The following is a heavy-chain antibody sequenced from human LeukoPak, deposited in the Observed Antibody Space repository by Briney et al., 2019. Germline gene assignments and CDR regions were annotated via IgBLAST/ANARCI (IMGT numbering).Heavy chain of an antibody. Sequence: GASVKVSCKASGYTFTSYYMHWVRQAPGQGLEWMGIINPSGGSTSYAQKFQGRVTMTRDTSTSTVYMELSSLRSEDTAVYFCARAGGLVVRGVTSFDYWGQGTLVTVSS. V-gene: IGHV1-46*01. CDR2: INPSGGST. D-gene: IGHD3-10*01. CDR3: ARAGGLVVRGVTSFDY. J-gene: IGHJ4*02. CDR1: GYTFTSYY.